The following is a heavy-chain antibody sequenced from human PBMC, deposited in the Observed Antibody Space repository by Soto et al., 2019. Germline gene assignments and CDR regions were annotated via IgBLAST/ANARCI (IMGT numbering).Heavy chain of an antibody. D-gene: IGHD3-9*01. CDR2: ISSSSSYI. Sequence: GGSLRLFCAASGFTFSSYNMNWVRQAPGKGLEWVSSISSSSSYIYYADSVKGRFTISRDDSKNSLYLQMNSLKTEDTAVYYCTRGLVDSSPPYTYHGMDVWGQGTTVTVSS. V-gene: IGHV3-21*04. CDR3: TRGLVDSSPPYTYHGMDV. CDR1: GFTFSSYN. J-gene: IGHJ6*02.